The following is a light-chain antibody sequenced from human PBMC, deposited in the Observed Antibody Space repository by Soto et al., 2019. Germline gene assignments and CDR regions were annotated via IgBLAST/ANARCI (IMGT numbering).Light chain of an antibody. Sequence: DIPLTQSPSFLSASVGDRVTITCRASQGISSYLAWYQQKPGKAPNLLIYAASTLQSGVPSRFSGSGSGTEFTLTISSLQPEDFATYHCQQLKSYPFTFGPGTKVDIK. J-gene: IGKJ3*01. CDR3: QQLKSYPFT. CDR2: AAS. CDR1: QGISSY. V-gene: IGKV1-9*01.